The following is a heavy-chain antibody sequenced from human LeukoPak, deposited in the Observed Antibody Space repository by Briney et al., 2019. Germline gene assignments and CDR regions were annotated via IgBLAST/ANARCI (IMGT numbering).Heavy chain of an antibody. CDR1: GFTSNNYA. CDR3: AKRKDLGYCSSTICYYYFDY. CDR2: NGGSGGSK. J-gene: IGHJ4*02. Sequence: SGGSLRLSCVASGFTSNNYAMSWVRQAPGKGMEWVSANGGSGGSKYYADSVKGRFTVSIDNSKNTLYLQMNSLRAEDTAIYYCAKRKDLGYCSSTICYYYFDYWGQGTLVTVSP. V-gene: IGHV3-23*01. D-gene: IGHD2-2*01.